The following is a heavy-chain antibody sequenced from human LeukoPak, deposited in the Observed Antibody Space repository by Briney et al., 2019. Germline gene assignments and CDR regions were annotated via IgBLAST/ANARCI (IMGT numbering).Heavy chain of an antibody. CDR1: GGSISSGSYY. J-gene: IGHJ6*03. CDR2: IYTNGST. Sequence: SETLSLTCTVSGGSISSGSYYWSWIRQPAGKGLEWIWRIYTNGSTNYNPSLKSRVTISVDTSTTPFSLKLSSVTAADTAVYYCARVTGSPPYYYYYYLDVWGKGTTVTVSS. CDR3: ARVTGSPPYYYYYYLDV. D-gene: IGHD7-27*01. V-gene: IGHV4-61*02.